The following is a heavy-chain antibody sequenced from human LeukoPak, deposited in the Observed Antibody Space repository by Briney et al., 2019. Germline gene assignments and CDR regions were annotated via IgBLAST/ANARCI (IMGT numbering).Heavy chain of an antibody. CDR1: GFTFSSYA. D-gene: IGHD3-3*01. V-gene: IGHV3-23*01. CDR3: AKDPIYDVSGRFDI. CDR2: ISGNGGST. Sequence: PGGSLRLSCAASGFTFSSYAMSWVRQAPGKGLEWVSTISGNGGSTYYGDSVKGRFTIARDKSKNTLYLQMNSLRAEDTAVYYCAKDPIYDVSGRFDIWGQGTMVTVSS. J-gene: IGHJ3*02.